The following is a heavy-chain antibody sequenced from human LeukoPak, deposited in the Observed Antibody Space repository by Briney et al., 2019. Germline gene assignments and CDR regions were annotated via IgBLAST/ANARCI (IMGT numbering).Heavy chain of an antibody. J-gene: IGHJ3*01. CDR2: IYYSGST. V-gene: IGHV4-30-4*01. Sequence: SQTLSLTCTVSGASISSGDYYWSWIRQPPGKGLEWIGYIYYSGSTYYNPSLNSRVAISVDTSKNQFSLKLSSVTAADTAVYYCSRRSNNAFDFWGQGTMVTVSS. CDR3: SRRSNNAFDF. CDR1: GASISSGDYY.